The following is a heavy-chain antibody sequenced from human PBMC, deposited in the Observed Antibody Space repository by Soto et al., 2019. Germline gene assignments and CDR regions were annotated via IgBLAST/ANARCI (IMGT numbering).Heavy chain of an antibody. V-gene: IGHV1-69*06. CDR3: AVGNWNYVDY. D-gene: IGHD1-20*01. Sequence: ASVKVSCKASGGTFSSYAISWVRQAPGQGLEWMGGIVPIFGTANYAQKFQGRVTITADKSTSTAYMELSSLRSEDTAVYYCAVGNWNYVDYWGQGTLVTVSS. CDR2: IVPIFGTA. J-gene: IGHJ4*02. CDR1: GGTFSSYA.